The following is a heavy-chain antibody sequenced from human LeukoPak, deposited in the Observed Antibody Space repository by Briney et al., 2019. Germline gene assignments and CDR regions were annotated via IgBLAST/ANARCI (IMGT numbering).Heavy chain of an antibody. V-gene: IGHV3-7*01. J-gene: IGHJ6*03. CDR2: IKQDGSEK. Sequence: GGSLRLSCAASGFTFSSYWMSWVRQAPGKGLEWVANIKQDGSEKYYVDSVKGRFTISRDNAKNSLYLQMNSLRAEDTAVYYCARAWGSYYYYYMDVWGKGTTVTVSS. D-gene: IGHD1-26*01. CDR1: GFTFSSYW. CDR3: ARAWGSYYYYYMDV.